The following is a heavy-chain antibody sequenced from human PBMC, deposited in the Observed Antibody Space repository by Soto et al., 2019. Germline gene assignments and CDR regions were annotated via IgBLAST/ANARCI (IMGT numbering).Heavy chain of an antibody. CDR1: GFSLSTRGAG. J-gene: IGHJ4*02. V-gene: IGHV2-5*02. Sequence: QITLKESGPPLVKPTQTLTLTCTFSGFSLSTRGAGVGWIRQPPGKALEWLILIYWDDDKRYSPSLKSRLTITMDTSKNQVVLTMTNVDPVDTATYYCVHRFNAVFDYWGQGTLVTVSS. CDR3: VHRFNAVFDY. CDR2: IYWDDDK.